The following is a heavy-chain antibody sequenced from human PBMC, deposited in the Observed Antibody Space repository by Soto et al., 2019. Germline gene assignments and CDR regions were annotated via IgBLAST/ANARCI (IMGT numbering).Heavy chain of an antibody. CDR1: GFTFSDYY. CDR2: ISSSGSTI. V-gene: IGHV3-11*01. J-gene: IGHJ6*02. D-gene: IGHD3-22*01. CDR3: ARDRSDSSGYYPLVYYYYGMDV. Sequence: PGGSLRLSCASSGFTFSDYYMIWIRQAPGKGLEWVSYISSSGSTIYYADSVKGRFTISRDNAKNSLYLQMNSLRAEDTAVYYCARDRSDSSGYYPLVYYYYGMDVWGQGTTVTVSS.